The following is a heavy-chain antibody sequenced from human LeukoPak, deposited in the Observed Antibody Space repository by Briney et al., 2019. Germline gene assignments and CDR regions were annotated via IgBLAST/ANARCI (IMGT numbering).Heavy chain of an antibody. Sequence: PSETLSLTCAVYGGXFSGYYWSWIRQPPGKGLEWIGEINHSGSTNYNPSLKSRVTISVDTSKNQFSLKLSSVTAADTAVYYCARVGEAGNWNYWGQGTLVTVSS. CDR1: GGXFSGYY. V-gene: IGHV4-34*01. CDR3: ARVGEAGNWNY. CDR2: INHSGST. D-gene: IGHD6-19*01. J-gene: IGHJ4*02.